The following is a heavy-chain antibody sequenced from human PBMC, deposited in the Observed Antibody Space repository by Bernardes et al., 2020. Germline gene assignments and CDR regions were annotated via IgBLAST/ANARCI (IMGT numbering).Heavy chain of an antibody. CDR2: IRSKANSYAT. CDR1: GFTFSGSA. Sequence: GGSLRLSCAASGFTFSGSAMHWVRQASGKGLEWVGRIRSKANSYATAYAASVKGRFTISRDDSKNTAYLQMNSLKTEDTAVYYCTMDENYGMDVWGKGTTVTVSS. V-gene: IGHV3-73*01. CDR3: TMDENYGMDV. J-gene: IGHJ6*04.